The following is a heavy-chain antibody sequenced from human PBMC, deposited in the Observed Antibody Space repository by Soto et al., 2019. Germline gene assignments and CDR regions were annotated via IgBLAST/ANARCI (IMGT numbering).Heavy chain of an antibody. D-gene: IGHD2-15*01. CDR2: ISSSSSYI. CDR1: GFTFSSYS. J-gene: IGHJ4*02. Sequence: PGGSLRLSCAASGFTFSSYSMNWVRQAPGTGLEWVSSISSSSSYIYYADSVKGRFTISRDNAKNSLYLQMNSLRAEDTAVYYCARDSYCSGGSCLAPFDYWGQGTLVTVSS. CDR3: ARDSYCSGGSCLAPFDY. V-gene: IGHV3-21*01.